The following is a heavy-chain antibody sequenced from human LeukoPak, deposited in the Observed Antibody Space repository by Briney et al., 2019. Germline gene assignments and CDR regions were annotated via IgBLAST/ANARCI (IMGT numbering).Heavy chain of an antibody. CDR1: GFTFGNYA. V-gene: IGHV3-23*01. D-gene: IGHD6-19*01. J-gene: IGHJ4*02. Sequence: GSLILSCATSGFTFGNYAMSWVRQVPGRGLEWVATISSRGDATYIADSVKGRFTISRDNSKNSLHLQMNNVRAEDTAVYYCVKGPRPDITVAHTVENWGQGTLVTVSS. CDR2: ISSRGDAT. CDR3: VKGPRPDITVAHTVEN.